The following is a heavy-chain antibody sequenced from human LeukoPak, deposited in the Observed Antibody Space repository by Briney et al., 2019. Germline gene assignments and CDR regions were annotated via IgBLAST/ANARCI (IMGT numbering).Heavy chain of an antibody. J-gene: IGHJ3*02. CDR3: ARDSDPETGRYAFDI. V-gene: IGHV1-69*05. Sequence: SVKVSCKASGGTFSSYAISWVRQAPGQGLEWMGRIIPIFGTANYAQKFQGRVTITTDESTSTAYMELSSLRSEDTAVYYCARDSDPETGRYAFDIWGQGTMVTVSS. CDR2: IIPIFGTA. D-gene: IGHD3-9*01. CDR1: GGTFSSYA.